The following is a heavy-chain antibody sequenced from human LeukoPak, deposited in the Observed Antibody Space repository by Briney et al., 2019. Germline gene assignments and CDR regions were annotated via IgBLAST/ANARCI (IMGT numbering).Heavy chain of an antibody. J-gene: IGHJ4*02. V-gene: IGHV3-21*01. D-gene: IGHD1-26*01. CDR1: GFTFSSYS. CDR3: ARDSPSGSCGDY. CDR2: ISSSSSYI. Sequence: GGSLRLSCAASGFTFSSYSMNWVRQAPGKGLEWVSSISSSSSYIYYADSVKGRFTISRDNAKNSLYLQMNSLRAEDTAVYYCARDSPSGSCGDYWGQGTLVTVSS.